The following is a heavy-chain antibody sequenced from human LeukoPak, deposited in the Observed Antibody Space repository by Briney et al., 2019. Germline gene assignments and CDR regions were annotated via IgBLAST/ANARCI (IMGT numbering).Heavy chain of an antibody. Sequence: GGSLRLSCAASGFTFSSYSMNWVRQAPGKGLEWVSYISSSSSTIYYADSVKGRFTISRDNAKNSLYLQMNSLRAEDTAVYYCARLRVAFYYDSSGSPDAFDIWGQGTMVTVSS. CDR3: ARLRVAFYYDSSGSPDAFDI. D-gene: IGHD3-22*01. J-gene: IGHJ3*02. CDR2: ISSSSSTI. V-gene: IGHV3-48*04. CDR1: GFTFSSYS.